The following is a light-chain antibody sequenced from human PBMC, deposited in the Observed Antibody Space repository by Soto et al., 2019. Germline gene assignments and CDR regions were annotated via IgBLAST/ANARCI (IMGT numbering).Light chain of an antibody. CDR1: SSNIGTGYD. CDR2: GNT. J-gene: IGLJ3*02. CDR3: QSYDSSLNGWV. Sequence: QSVLTQPPSVSGAPGQRVTIPCTGSSSNIGTGYDVQWYQQIPGTAPKLLIHGNTNRPSGVPDRFSASKSGTSASLANTGLQVEDEADYFCQSYDSSLNGWVFGGGTKLTVL. V-gene: IGLV1-40*01.